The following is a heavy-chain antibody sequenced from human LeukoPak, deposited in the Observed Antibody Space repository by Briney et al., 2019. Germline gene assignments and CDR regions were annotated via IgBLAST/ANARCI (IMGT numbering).Heavy chain of an antibody. CDR1: GFTFSSYA. CDR3: AKVTYYYDSSGYFH. V-gene: IGHV3-23*01. D-gene: IGHD3-22*01. J-gene: IGHJ4*02. Sequence: GGSLRLSCAASGFTFSSYAMSWVRQAPGKGLEWVSAISGSGGSTYYADSVKGRFTISRDNSKNTLYLQMNSLRAEDTAVHYCAKVTYYYDSSGYFHWGQGTLVTVSS. CDR2: ISGSGGST.